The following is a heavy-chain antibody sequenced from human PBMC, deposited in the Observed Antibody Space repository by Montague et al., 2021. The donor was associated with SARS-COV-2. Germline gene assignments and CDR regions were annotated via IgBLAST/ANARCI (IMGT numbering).Heavy chain of an antibody. V-gene: IGHV3-7*01. CDR3: AKNGGAHGLDV. D-gene: IGHD4-23*01. CDR1: GFTFSNIW. J-gene: IGHJ6*02. Sequence: SLSLSCAASGFTFSNIWMSWVRQAPGKGLEWVANIKPDESEKNYVDSVKGRFSISRDNAKNSLYLQMDNLRAEDTAIYYCAKNGGAHGLDVWGQGTSVSVSS. CDR2: IKPDESEK.